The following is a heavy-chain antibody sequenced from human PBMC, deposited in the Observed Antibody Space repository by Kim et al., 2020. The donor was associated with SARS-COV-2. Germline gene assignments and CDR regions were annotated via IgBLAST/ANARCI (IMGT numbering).Heavy chain of an antibody. Sequence: SETLSLTCTVSGGPISSYYWTWIRQPPGKGLQWIGNIYYTGTTDYNPSLKSRVSMSIDRSDDRFSLSLTSLTAADTALYFCGRRSYVDYAIDMWVKGSMV. CDR1: GGPISSYY. CDR2: IYYTGTT. J-gene: IGHJ3*02. D-gene: IGHD4-17*01. V-gene: IGHV4-59*08. CDR3: GRRSYVDYAIDM.